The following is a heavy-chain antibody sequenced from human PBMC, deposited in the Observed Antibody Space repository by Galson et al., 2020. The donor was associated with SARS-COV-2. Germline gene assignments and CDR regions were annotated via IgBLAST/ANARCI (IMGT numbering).Heavy chain of an antibody. Sequence: SETLSLTCAVYGGSFSGYYWSWIRQPPGKGLEWIGEINSSGSTNYNPSLKSRVTISVDTSKNQFSLKLSSVTAADTAVYYCARESRWYLYFDYCGQGTLVTVSS. CDR1: GGSFSGYY. V-gene: IGHV4-34*01. CDR2: INSSGST. CDR3: ARESRWYLYFDY. J-gene: IGHJ4*02. D-gene: IGHD2-15*01.